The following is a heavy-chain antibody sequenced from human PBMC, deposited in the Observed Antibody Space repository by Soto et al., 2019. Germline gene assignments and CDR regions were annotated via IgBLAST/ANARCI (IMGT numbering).Heavy chain of an antibody. J-gene: IGHJ4*02. V-gene: IGHV1-69*13. CDR3: ASDEEYYYDSSGYRSYYFDY. CDR1: GGTFSSYA. CDR2: IIPIFGTA. D-gene: IGHD3-22*01. Sequence: SVKVSCKASGGTFSSYAISWVRQAPGQGLEWMGGIIPIFGTANYAQKFQGRVTITADESTSTAYMELSSLRSEDTAVYYCASDEEYYYDSSGYRSYYFDYWGQGTLVTVSS.